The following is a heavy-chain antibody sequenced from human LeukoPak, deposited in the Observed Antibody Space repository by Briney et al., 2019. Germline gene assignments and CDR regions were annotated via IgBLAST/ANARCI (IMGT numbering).Heavy chain of an antibody. Sequence: PSQTLSLTCTVSGGSINTGGYYWSWIRRHPGKGLEWIGYIYYSGSSYYNPSLRSRVTISVDTSKNHFSLKLSSVTAADTAVYYCVRVRGRDGYFDSWGRGILVTVSS. CDR1: GGSINTGGYY. CDR3: VRVRGRDGYFDS. V-gene: IGHV4-31*03. CDR2: IYYSGSS. D-gene: IGHD5-24*01. J-gene: IGHJ4*02.